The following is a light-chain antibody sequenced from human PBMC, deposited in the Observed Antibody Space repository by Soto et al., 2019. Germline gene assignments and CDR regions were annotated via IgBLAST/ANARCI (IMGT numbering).Light chain of an antibody. CDR3: PAWHAPVRIYV. J-gene: IGLJ1*01. CDR2: RNN. CDR1: ISNIGNNY. V-gene: IGLV1-47*01. Sequence: QSVLTQPPSVSGTPGQRVTISCSGSISNIGNNYVYWFQQLPGTAPKVLSNRNNQRPSGVPDRLPGSKSGPSASLAISGPRSGDGPDYYCPAWHAPVRIYVFGTGTKLPVL.